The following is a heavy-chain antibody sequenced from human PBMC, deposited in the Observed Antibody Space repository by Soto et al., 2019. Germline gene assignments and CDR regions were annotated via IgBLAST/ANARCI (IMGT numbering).Heavy chain of an antibody. V-gene: IGHV3-48*02. CDR3: AREDRVGATPDY. CDR2: ISSSSATI. D-gene: IGHD1-26*01. CDR1: GFTFSIYG. J-gene: IGHJ4*02. Sequence: EVQLVESGGGLVQRGGSLRLSCAASGFTFSIYGMNWVRQAPGRGLEWLSYISSSSATIYYTDSVKGRFTISRDNAKDSLYLQMSSLGDDDTALYYCAREDRVGATPDYWGQGTLVTVSS.